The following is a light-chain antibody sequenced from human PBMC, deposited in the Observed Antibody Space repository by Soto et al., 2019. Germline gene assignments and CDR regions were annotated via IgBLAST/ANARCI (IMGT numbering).Light chain of an antibody. CDR1: SSDVGGYNY. Sequence: QSALTQPASVSGSPGQSITISCTGTSSDVGGYNYVSWYQQHPVKAPKLLIYDVSDRPSGVSIRFSGSKSGNTASLTISGLQAEDEADYYCGSYTTSSTLVFGTGTQLTVL. CDR3: GSYTTSSTLV. V-gene: IGLV2-14*03. J-gene: IGLJ1*01. CDR2: DVS.